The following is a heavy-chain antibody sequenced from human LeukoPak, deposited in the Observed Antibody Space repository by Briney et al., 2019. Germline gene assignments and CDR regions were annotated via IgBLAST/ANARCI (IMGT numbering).Heavy chain of an antibody. V-gene: IGHV3-13*01. J-gene: IGHJ4*02. CDR3: ARGIAAAGIVDY. D-gene: IGHD6-13*01. CDR2: IGTAGDT. Sequence: GGSLRLSCAASGFTFSSYDMHWVRQATGKGLEWVSAIGTAGDTYYPGSVKGRFTISRENAKNSLYLQMNSLRAGDTAVYYCARGIAAAGIVDYWGQGTLDTVSS. CDR1: GFTFSSYD.